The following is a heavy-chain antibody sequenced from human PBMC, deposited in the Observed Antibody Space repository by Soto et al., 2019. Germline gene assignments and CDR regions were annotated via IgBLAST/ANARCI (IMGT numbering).Heavy chain of an antibody. D-gene: IGHD2-2*01. Sequence: QAQLAESGGGVVQPGRSLRLSCAAAGFTLSDFAMHWVRQAPGKGLEWVALISNDGGYQHYGDSVRGRFTISRDNSKHMLYLQMTSLRLADTAVYYCARAMPGMDVWGQGTTVTVSS. CDR3: ARAMPGMDV. J-gene: IGHJ6*02. V-gene: IGHV3-30-3*01. CDR1: GFTLSDFA. CDR2: ISNDGGYQ.